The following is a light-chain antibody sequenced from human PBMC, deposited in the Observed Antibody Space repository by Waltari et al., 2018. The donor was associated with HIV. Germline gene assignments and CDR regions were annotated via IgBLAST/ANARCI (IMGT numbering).Light chain of an antibody. CDR3: GSYTATNSMM. J-gene: IGLJ3*02. CDR1: TSDDDSFDY. V-gene: IGLV2-14*03. Sequence: QSALTQPAYVSGSPGQSITISCTGPTSDDDSFDYVSWYQQHPGKVTTLIIYDVSFLASGVSNRFSASKSGNTTSLTISGLQADDEAVYYCGSYTATNSMMFGGGTKLTVL. CDR2: DVS.